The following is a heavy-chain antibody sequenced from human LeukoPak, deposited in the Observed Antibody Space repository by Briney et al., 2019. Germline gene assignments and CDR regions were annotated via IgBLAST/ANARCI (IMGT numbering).Heavy chain of an antibody. CDR1: GGSISSYY. CDR3: AREDPYGDYVGRGAFDI. J-gene: IGHJ3*02. V-gene: IGHV4-59*01. Sequence: PSETLSLTCTVSGGSISSYYWSWIRQPPGKGLEWIGYIYYSGSTNYNPSLKSRVTISVDMSKNQFSLKLSSVTAADTAVYYCAREDPYGDYVGRGAFDIWGQGTMVTVSS. CDR2: IYYSGST. D-gene: IGHD4-17*01.